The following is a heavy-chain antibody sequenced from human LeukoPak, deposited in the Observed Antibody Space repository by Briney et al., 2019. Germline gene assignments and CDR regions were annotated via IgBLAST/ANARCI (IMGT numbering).Heavy chain of an antibody. CDR1: GFSFSSHT. CDR3: ARSYGSGTYPFDY. D-gene: IGHD3-10*01. Sequence: PGGSLRLSCAASGFSFSSHTINWVRQAPGKGLEWVGRTRKKVNSYTTEYAASVKGRFTISRDDSKNSLYLQMNSLKTEDTAVYYCARSYGSGTYPFDYWGQGTLVTVSS. CDR2: TRKKVNSYTT. J-gene: IGHJ4*02. V-gene: IGHV3-72*01.